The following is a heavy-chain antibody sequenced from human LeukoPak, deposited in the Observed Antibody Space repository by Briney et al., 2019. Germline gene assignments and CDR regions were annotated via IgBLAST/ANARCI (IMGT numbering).Heavy chain of an antibody. Sequence: ASVKVSCKASGYTFTAYYMHWVRQTPGQGLEWMGWINPSSGGSNYAQKFQGRVTMTRDTSITTAYMELSGLRSDDAAVYYCARDIGELERLGYWGQGTLVTVSS. D-gene: IGHD1-1*01. J-gene: IGHJ4*02. CDR1: GYTFTAYY. V-gene: IGHV1-2*02. CDR2: INPSSGGS. CDR3: ARDIGELERLGY.